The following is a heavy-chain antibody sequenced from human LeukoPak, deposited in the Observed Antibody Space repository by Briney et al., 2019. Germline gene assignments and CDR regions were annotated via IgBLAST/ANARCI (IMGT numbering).Heavy chain of an antibody. CDR1: GFXFSSYA. J-gene: IGHJ4*02. D-gene: IGHD2-2*01. CDR3: ARDRDCSSTSCYAPFDY. Sequence: GGTLRLSCAASGFXFSSYANHWVRHAPGKGQEYVSAISSNGGSTYYANSVKGRFTISRDNSKNTLYLQMGSLRAEDIAVYYCARDRDCSSTSCYAPFDYWGQGTLVTVSS. V-gene: IGHV3-64*01. CDR2: ISSNGGST.